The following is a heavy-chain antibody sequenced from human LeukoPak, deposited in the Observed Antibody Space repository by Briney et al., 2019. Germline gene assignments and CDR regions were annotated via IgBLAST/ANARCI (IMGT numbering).Heavy chain of an antibody. J-gene: IGHJ4*02. V-gene: IGHV1-69*04. CDR1: GGTFSSYA. Sequence: ASVKVSCKASGGTFSSYAISWVRQAPGQGLEWMGRIIPIFGIANYAQKFQGRVTITADKSTSTAYMELSSLRSEDTAVYYCARGGYCSGGSCPRAYWSQGTLVTVSS. CDR2: IIPIFGIA. D-gene: IGHD2-15*01. CDR3: ARGGYCSGGSCPRAY.